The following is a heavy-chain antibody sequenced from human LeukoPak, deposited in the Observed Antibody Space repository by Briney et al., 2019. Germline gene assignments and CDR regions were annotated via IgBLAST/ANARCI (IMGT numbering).Heavy chain of an antibody. D-gene: IGHD2-21*02. V-gene: IGHV4-39*01. Sequence: TSETLSLTCTVSDGSITRSSYYWGWIRQTPWEGLDWIGSINYSGITYYNPSLQGRVTMSVDTSKNQFSLKLNSVTVADTAVYYCARLRVTTGFDYWDQGIPVTVSS. CDR3: ARLRVTTGFDY. J-gene: IGHJ4*02. CDR2: INYSGIT. CDR1: DGSITRSSYY.